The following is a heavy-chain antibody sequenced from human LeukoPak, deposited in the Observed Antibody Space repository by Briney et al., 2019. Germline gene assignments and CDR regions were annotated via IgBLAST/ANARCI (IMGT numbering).Heavy chain of an antibody. CDR3: ARAADYYDSSGYLD. Sequence: GGSLRLSCVASGFTFSSYAMAWVRQAPGKGLEWVSAISGSGVTTHNAGSVKGRFSISRDNSKNSLYLQMNSLRAEDTAVYYCARAADYYDSSGYLDWGQGTLVTVSS. CDR2: ISGSGVTT. D-gene: IGHD3-22*01. V-gene: IGHV3-23*01. CDR1: GFTFSSYA. J-gene: IGHJ4*02.